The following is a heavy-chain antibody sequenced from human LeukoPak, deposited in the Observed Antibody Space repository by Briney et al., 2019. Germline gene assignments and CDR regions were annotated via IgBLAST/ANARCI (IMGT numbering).Heavy chain of an antibody. CDR1: GYSISSGYY. CDR2: IYHSGST. CDR3: ARLRGYSYGDFDY. V-gene: IGHV4-38-2*02. Sequence: SGTLSLTCTVSGYSISSGYYWGWIRQPPGKGLEWIGSIYHSGSTYYNPSLKSRVTISVDTSKNQFSLKLSSVTAADTAVYYCARLRGYSYGDFDYWGQGTLVTVSS. D-gene: IGHD5-18*01. J-gene: IGHJ4*02.